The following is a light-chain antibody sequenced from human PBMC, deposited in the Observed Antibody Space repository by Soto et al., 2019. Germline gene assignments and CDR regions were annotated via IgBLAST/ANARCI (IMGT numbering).Light chain of an antibody. J-gene: IGKJ1*01. Sequence: DIQLTQSPSSLSASLGDRVTLTCRASQSISTYLNWYQQKPGKAPRLLLYAASRLQSGVPSRFSGGGSGTDLTLTISSLQTEDFATYYCQQSFTTPYVAFGQGTKVDIK. V-gene: IGKV1-39*01. CDR1: QSISTY. CDR3: QQSFTTPYVA. CDR2: AAS.